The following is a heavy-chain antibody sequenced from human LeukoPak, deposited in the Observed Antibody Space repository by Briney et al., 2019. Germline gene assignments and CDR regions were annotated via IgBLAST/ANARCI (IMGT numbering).Heavy chain of an antibody. Sequence: GGSLRLSCAASGFTFSSYAMHWVRQAPGKGLEWVAVISYDGSNKYYADSVKGRFTISRDNSKNTLYLQMNSLRAEDTAVYYCARGPMVRGVIRFNWFDPWGQGTLVTVSS. CDR3: ARGPMVRGVIRFNWFDP. CDR2: ISYDGSNK. D-gene: IGHD3-10*01. V-gene: IGHV3-30*04. J-gene: IGHJ5*02. CDR1: GFTFSSYA.